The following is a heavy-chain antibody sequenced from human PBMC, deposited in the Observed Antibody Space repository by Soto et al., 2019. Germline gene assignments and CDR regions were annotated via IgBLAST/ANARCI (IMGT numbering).Heavy chain of an antibody. V-gene: IGHV5-51*01. CDR3: ARQSIVGATSYYYGMDV. CDR2: IYPGDSDT. CDR1: GYSFTSYW. D-gene: IGHD1-26*01. J-gene: IGHJ6*02. Sequence: PGESLKISCKGSGYSFTSYWIGWVSQMHGKGLEWMGIIYPGDSDTRYSPSFQGQVTISADKSISTAYLQWSSLKASDTAMYYCARQSIVGATSYYYGMDVWGQGTTVTVSS.